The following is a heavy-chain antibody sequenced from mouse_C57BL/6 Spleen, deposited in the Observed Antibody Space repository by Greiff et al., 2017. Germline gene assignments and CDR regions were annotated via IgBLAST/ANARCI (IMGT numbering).Heavy chain of an antibody. V-gene: IGHV1-54*01. CDR1: GYAFTNYL. CDR2: INPGSGGT. D-gene: IGHD1-1*01. CDR3: ATTVVDAMDY. Sequence: QVQLQQSGAELVRPGTSVKVSCKASGYAFTNYLIEWVKQRPGQGLEWIGVINPGSGGTNYNEKFKGKATRTADKSSSTAYMQLSSLTSEDSAVYFCATTVVDAMDYWGQGTSVTVSS. J-gene: IGHJ4*01.